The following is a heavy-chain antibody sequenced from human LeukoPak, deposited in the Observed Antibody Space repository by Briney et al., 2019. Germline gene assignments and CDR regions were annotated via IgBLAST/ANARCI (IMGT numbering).Heavy chain of an antibody. J-gene: IGHJ3*02. CDR3: ARIRDGYNRDAFDI. Sequence: PSETLSLTCTVSGGSISIYYWNWIRQPPGKGLEWIGYIYYGGGTNYNPAPKSGRTILVDTSRNQFSLKLSSVTAADTAVYYCARIRDGYNRDAFDIWGQGTMVTVSS. CDR2: IYYGGGT. V-gene: IGHV4-59*08. D-gene: IGHD5-24*01. CDR1: GGSISIYY.